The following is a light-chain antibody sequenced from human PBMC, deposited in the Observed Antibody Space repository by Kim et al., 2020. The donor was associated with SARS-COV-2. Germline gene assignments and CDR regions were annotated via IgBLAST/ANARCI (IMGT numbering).Light chain of an antibody. Sequence: PGERAAVSCKASQSVSGNSLVWYRQRPGQAPSLLIYGATTRADGVPDRFSGSWSGTDFTLTISRLEPEDFALYFCQQMIRSPLTFGCGTLV. CDR3: QQMIRSPLT. J-gene: IGKJ4*01. V-gene: IGKV3-20*01. CDR1: QSVSGNS. CDR2: GAT.